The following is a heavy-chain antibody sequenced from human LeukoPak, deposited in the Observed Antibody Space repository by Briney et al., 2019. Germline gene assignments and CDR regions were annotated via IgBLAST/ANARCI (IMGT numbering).Heavy chain of an antibody. V-gene: IGHV3-30-3*01. CDR1: GFTFSNHA. J-gene: IGHJ4*02. CDR3: AKDYYDNSGYDY. D-gene: IGHD3-22*01. Sequence: PGGSLRLSCAASGFTFSNHAMHWVRQAPGKGLEWVAVISYDGNKKFYADSVKGRFTISRDNSKNTLHLQMSSLRAEDTAVYYCAKDYYDNSGYDYWGQGTLVTVSS. CDR2: ISYDGNKK.